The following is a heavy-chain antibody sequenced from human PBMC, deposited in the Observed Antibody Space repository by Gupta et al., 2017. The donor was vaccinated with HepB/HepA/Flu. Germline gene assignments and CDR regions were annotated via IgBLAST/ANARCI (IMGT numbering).Heavy chain of an antibody. J-gene: IGHJ4*02. CDR3: ANWRRQQSEFEF. Sequence: EVQLLESGGGLVQPGGSLRLSCAVSGFTFSSYAISWVRQAPGKGLEWVSSIHGGGDGTEYADSVKGRFTISRDNAKNTLYLQMNSLRADDTAIYFGANWRRQQSEFEFWGQGSLVTVSS. V-gene: IGHV3-23*01. CDR2: IHGGGDGT. CDR1: GFTFSSYA. D-gene: IGHD5-24*01.